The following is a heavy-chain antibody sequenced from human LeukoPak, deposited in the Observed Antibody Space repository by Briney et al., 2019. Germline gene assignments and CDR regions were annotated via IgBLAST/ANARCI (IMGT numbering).Heavy chain of an antibody. CDR2: INQDGSEK. V-gene: IGHV3-7*01. Sequence: GGSLRLSCAVSGLTFRSYWMSWVRQAPGKGLEWVANINQDGSEKYFVDSVKGRFTISRDNAKNSLHLQMYTLRARDTAVYYCARERGGRFFDYWGQGTLVTVSS. CDR1: GLTFRSYW. CDR3: ARERGGRFFDY. J-gene: IGHJ4*02. D-gene: IGHD1-26*01.